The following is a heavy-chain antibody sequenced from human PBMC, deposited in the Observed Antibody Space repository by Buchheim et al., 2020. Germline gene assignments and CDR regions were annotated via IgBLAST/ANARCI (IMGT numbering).Heavy chain of an antibody. D-gene: IGHD6-13*01. J-gene: IGHJ4*02. Sequence: QVTLRESGPALVKPTQTLTLTCTFSGFSLSTSGMCVSWVRQPPGKALEWLARIDWDDDRYYSTSLKTRPTISKDTSKNQVVLTMTNMDPVDTATYYCARTTGIAGGRYFDYWGQGTL. CDR1: GFSLSTSGMC. CDR3: ARTTGIAGGRYFDY. CDR2: IDWDDDR. V-gene: IGHV2-70*15.